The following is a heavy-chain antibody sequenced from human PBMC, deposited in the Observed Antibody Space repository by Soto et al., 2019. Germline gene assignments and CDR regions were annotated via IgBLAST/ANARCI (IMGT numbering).Heavy chain of an antibody. V-gene: IGHV3-48*01. Sequence: SSSSSTIHYADSVKGRFTISRDNAKNSLYLQMNSLRPDDTAVYYCATAFYCGGDCYPPFDYWGQGTLVTLSS. J-gene: IGHJ4*02. CDR3: ATAFYCGGDCYPPFDY. D-gene: IGHD2-21*02. CDR2: SSSSSTI.